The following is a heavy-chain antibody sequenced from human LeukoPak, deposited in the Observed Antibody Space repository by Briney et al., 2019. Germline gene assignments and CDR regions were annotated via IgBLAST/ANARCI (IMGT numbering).Heavy chain of an antibody. CDR2: ISYDGSNK. J-gene: IGHJ4*02. CDR3: ARDSNDYGGNLYSDY. D-gene: IGHD4-23*01. Sequence: ISYDGSNKYYADSVKGRFTISRDNSKNTLYLQMNSLRAEDTAVYYCARDSNDYGGNLYSDYWGQGTLVTVSS. V-gene: IGHV3-30-3*01.